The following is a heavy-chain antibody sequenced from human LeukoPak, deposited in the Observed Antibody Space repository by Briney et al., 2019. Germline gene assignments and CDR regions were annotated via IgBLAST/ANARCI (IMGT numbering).Heavy chain of an antibody. CDR2: ISYDGSNK. CDR1: GFTFSSYA. Sequence: PGRSLRLSCTASGFTFSSYAMHWVRQAPGKGLEWVAVISYDGSNKYYAGSVKGRFTISRDNSKNTLYLQMNSLRAEDTAVYYCARDPYDSSGYYSTGVAYYFDYWGQGTLVTVSS. D-gene: IGHD3-22*01. V-gene: IGHV3-30*04. CDR3: ARDPYDSSGYYSTGVAYYFDY. J-gene: IGHJ4*02.